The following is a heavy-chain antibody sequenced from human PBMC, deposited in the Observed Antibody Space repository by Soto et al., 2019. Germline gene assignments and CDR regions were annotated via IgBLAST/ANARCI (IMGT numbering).Heavy chain of an antibody. CDR3: ARDPPYVSWYPHGWSFDV. Sequence: ASVKVSCKASGYTFTSYGISWVRQAPGQGLEWMGWISAYNGNTNYAQKLQGRVTMTTDTSTSTAYMELRSLRSDDTAVYYCARDPPYVSWYPHGWSFDVWGQGILVTVSS. J-gene: IGHJ4*02. CDR2: ISAYNGNT. CDR1: GYTFTSYG. V-gene: IGHV1-18*04. D-gene: IGHD6-13*01.